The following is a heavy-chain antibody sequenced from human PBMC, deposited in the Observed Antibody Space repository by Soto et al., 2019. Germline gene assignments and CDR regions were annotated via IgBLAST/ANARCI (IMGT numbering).Heavy chain of an antibody. V-gene: IGHV1-2*02. CDR3: ARGLPLLWFGELAEWFDP. CDR2: IKPNSGGT. J-gene: IGHJ5*02. Sequence: ASVKVSCKDSGDPFSGYPINWVRQAPGQGLEWMGWIKPNSGGTNYAQKFQGRVTMTRDTSLSTAYMELSRLRSDDTAVYYCARGLPLLWFGELAEWFDPLGQGTLVTVSS. D-gene: IGHD3-10*01. CDR1: GDPFSGYP.